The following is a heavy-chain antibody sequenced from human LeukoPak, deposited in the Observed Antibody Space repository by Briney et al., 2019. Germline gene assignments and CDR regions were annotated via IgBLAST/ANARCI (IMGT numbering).Heavy chain of an antibody. CDR1: GYTFTNYY. V-gene: IGHV1-46*03. J-gene: IGHJ3*01. D-gene: IGHD1-26*01. CDR2: INPSRSST. Sequence: ASVKVSCKASGYTFTNYYIHWVRQAAGQGLECMGIINPSRSSTTYAQKFQGRVTMTRDTSTSTVYMELNSLRSEDTAVYYSARGSRELLDWGQGTMVTVSS. CDR3: ARGSRELLD.